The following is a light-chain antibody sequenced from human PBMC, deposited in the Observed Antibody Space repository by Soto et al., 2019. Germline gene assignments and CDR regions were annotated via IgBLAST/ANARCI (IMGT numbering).Light chain of an antibody. V-gene: IGLV2-8*01. CDR1: SGDVGGYNY. CDR3: SSYAGSNNYV. CDR2: EVS. Sequence: QSVLTQPPSASGSPRQSVTISCTGTSGDVGGYNYVSWYQQHPGKAPKLMIYEVSKRPSGVPDRFSGSKSGNTASLTVSGLQAEDEADYYCSSYAGSNNYVFGTGTKVTVL. J-gene: IGLJ1*01.